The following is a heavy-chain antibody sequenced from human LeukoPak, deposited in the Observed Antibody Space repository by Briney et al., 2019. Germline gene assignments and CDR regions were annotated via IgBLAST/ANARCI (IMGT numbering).Heavy chain of an antibody. J-gene: IGHJ4*02. CDR2: IKQDGSEK. Sequence: GGSLRLSCAASGFNFGSHWMTWVRQAPGKGLERVANIKQDGSEKYYVDSVKGRFTISRDNAKNSLYLQMNSLRVEDTAVYYCARLRVRPSQMTTVSTFDNWGQGTLVTVSS. CDR3: ARLRVRPSQMTTVSTFDN. CDR1: GFNFGSHW. V-gene: IGHV3-7*01. D-gene: IGHD4-17*01.